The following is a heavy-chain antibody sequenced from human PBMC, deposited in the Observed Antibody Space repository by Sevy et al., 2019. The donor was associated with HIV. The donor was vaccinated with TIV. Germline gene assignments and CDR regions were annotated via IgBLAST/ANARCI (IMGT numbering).Heavy chain of an antibody. J-gene: IGHJ4*02. Sequence: ASVKVSCKASGYTFTGYYVHWLRQAPGQGLEWMGWINPKTGGTYFAKKFQDRVTMTTGTSITTAYLELSGLRFDDTAVYYCARMGDYFDTSGYYPLTYWGQGTLVTVS. D-gene: IGHD3-22*01. V-gene: IGHV1-2*02. CDR2: INPKTGGT. CDR1: GYTFTGYY. CDR3: ARMGDYFDTSGYYPLTY.